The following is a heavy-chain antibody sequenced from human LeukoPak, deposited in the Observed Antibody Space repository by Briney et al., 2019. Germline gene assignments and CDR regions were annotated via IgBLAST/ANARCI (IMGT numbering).Heavy chain of an antibody. Sequence: GGSLRLSCAASGFTFSRYAMSWVRQAPGKGLEWVSVISSGDGTTYYADSVKGRFTISRDNSKNTMYLQMNSLRVEDTAVYYCARDLTHYFDYWGQGTLVTVSS. CDR2: ISSGDGTT. J-gene: IGHJ4*02. CDR1: GFTFSRYA. CDR3: ARDLTHYFDY. V-gene: IGHV3-23*01.